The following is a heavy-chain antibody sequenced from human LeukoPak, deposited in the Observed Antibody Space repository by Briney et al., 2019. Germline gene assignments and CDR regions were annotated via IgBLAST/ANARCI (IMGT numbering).Heavy chain of an antibody. J-gene: IGHJ3*02. CDR1: GGSISSYY. V-gene: IGHV4-59*01. Sequence: SETLSLTCTVSGGSISSYYWSWIRQPPGKGLEWIGYIYYSGSTNYNPSLKSRVTISVDTSKNQFSLKLSSVTAADTAVYYCARNLMYSSGWYDAFDIWGQGTMVTVSS. D-gene: IGHD6-19*01. CDR2: IYYSGST. CDR3: ARNLMYSSGWYDAFDI.